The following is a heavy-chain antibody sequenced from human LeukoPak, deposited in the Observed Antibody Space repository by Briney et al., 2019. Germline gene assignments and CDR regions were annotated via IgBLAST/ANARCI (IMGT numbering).Heavy chain of an antibody. Sequence: SETLSLTCTVSGVSISSYYWSWIRQPAGKGLEWIGRIYTSGSTNYNPSLKSRVTMSVDTSKNQFSLKLSSVTAADTAVYYCAGDWYYYDSSGYFRESRRLVNLWFDPWGQGTLVTVSS. D-gene: IGHD3-22*01. CDR3: AGDWYYYDSSGYFRESRRLVNLWFDP. CDR1: GVSISSYY. J-gene: IGHJ5*02. V-gene: IGHV4-4*07. CDR2: IYTSGST.